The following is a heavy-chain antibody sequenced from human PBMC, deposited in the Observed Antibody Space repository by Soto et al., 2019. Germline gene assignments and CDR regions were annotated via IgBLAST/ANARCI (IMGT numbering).Heavy chain of an antibody. CDR3: VKVSRFGRSRYYFVN. J-gene: IGHJ4*02. CDR1: GFTFSSYA. D-gene: IGHD3-22*01. CDR2: ISGNAIST. Sequence: PGGSLRLSCAASGFTFSSYAMSWVRQAPGKGLEWVSAISGNAISTYYADSVRGRFTISRDNSKNTLYLQMASLRAEDTAVYYCVKVSRFGRSRYYFVNWGQAPLRTVSS. V-gene: IGHV3-23*01.